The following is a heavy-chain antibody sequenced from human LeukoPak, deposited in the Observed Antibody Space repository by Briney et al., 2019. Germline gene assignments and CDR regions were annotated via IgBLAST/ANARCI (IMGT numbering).Heavy chain of an antibody. D-gene: IGHD3-10*01. CDR2: ISSSGSTI. V-gene: IGHV3-11*01. CDR1: GFTFSDYY. J-gene: IGHJ6*03. Sequence: GGSLRLSCAASGFTFSDYYMSWIRQAPGKGLEWVSYISSSGSTIYYADSVKSRFTISRDNAKNSLYLQMNSLRAEDTAVYYCARAPRGYPYYYYYMDVWGKGTTVTVSS. CDR3: ARAPRGYPYYYYYMDV.